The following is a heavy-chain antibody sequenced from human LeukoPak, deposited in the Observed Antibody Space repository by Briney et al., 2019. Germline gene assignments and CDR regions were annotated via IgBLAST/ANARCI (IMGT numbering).Heavy chain of an antibody. Sequence: SETLSLTCAVYVGPFSGYYWSWIRHPPGKGLDWIGEVNHSGSTSYNPSLKSRFTISLHTSKNTFSLKLSSVTAADTAVYYCARGLWSGPLSVAFDIRDQGTMVTVSS. J-gene: IGHJ3*02. CDR3: ARGLWSGPLSVAFDI. D-gene: IGHD2-21*01. CDR1: VGPFSGYY. CDR2: VNHSGST. V-gene: IGHV4-34*01.